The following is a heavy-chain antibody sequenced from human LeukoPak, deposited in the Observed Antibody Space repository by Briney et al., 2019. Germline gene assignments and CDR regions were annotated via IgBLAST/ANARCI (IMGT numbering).Heavy chain of an antibody. J-gene: IGHJ4*02. D-gene: IGHD1-14*01. CDR1: GFTFSSYA. CDR3: AKVPGPWPKGTPYYFDY. Sequence: PGGSLRLSCAASGFTFSSYAMSWVRQAPGKGLEWVSAISGSGGSTYYADSVKGRFTISRDNSKNTLYLQMNSLRAEDTAVYYCAKVPGPWPKGTPYYFDYWGQGTLVTVSS. V-gene: IGHV3-23*01. CDR2: ISGSGGST.